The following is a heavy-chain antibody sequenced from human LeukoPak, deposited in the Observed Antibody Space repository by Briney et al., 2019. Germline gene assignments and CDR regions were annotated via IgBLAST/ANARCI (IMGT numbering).Heavy chain of an antibody. J-gene: IGHJ6*02. CDR3: ARWGSATWYYYGMDV. CDR1: GGSISSYY. D-gene: IGHD3-16*01. CDR2: IHHSGST. V-gene: IGHV4-59*12. Sequence: PSETLSLTCTVSGGSISSYYWSWIRQPPGKGLEWIGEIHHSGSTNYNPSLKSRVIISVDKSKNQFSLKLSSVTAADTAVYYCARWGSATWYYYGMDVWGQGTTVTVSS.